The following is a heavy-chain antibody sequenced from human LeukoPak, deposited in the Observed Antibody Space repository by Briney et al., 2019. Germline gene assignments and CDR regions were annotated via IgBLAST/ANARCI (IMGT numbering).Heavy chain of an antibody. J-gene: IGHJ5*02. D-gene: IGHD2-2*01. V-gene: IGHV4-59*01. CDR3: ARDHRHYQLLPKDTNSFEP. Sequence: SETLSLTCTVSGCSISSYYWSWIRQPPGKGLEWIGYIYYSGSTNYNPSLKSRVTISVDTSKNQFSVKLSSVTAADTAVYYCARDHRHYQLLPKDTNSFEPWGQGPLVTVSS. CDR2: IYYSGST. CDR1: GCSISSYY.